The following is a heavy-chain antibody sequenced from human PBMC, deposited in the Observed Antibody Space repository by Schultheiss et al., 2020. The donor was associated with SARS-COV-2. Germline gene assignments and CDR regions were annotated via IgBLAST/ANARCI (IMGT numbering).Heavy chain of an antibody. D-gene: IGHD1-1*01. CDR3: ATQSQVQLERPGYNWFDP. CDR2: IIPIFGTA. CDR1: GGTFSSYA. J-gene: IGHJ5*02. V-gene: IGHV1-69*13. Sequence: VKVPCKASGGTFSSYAISWVRQAPGQGLEWMGGIIPIFGTANYAQKFQGRVTITADESTSTAYMELSSLRSEDTAVYYCATQSQVQLERPGYNWFDPWGQGTLVTVSS.